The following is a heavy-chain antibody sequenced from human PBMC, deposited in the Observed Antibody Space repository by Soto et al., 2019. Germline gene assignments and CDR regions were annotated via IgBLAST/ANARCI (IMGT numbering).Heavy chain of an antibody. CDR3: ARDPLYYYDSPGY. J-gene: IGHJ4*02. Sequence: VGSLRLSGAASGFTFSSYAMHWVRQAPGKGLEWVAVISYDGSNKYYADSVKGRFTISRDNSKNTLYLQMNSLRAEDTAVYYCARDPLYYYDSPGYWGQGTLVTVSS. D-gene: IGHD3-22*01. CDR1: GFTFSSYA. V-gene: IGHV3-30-3*01. CDR2: ISYDGSNK.